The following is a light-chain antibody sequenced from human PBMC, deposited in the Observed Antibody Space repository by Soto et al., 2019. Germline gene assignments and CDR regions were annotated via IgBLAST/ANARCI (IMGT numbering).Light chain of an antibody. CDR2: HAS. CDR3: QQYNRYS. V-gene: IGKV1-5*02. J-gene: IGKJ1*01. CDR1: QSISIW. Sequence: DIQMTKSPSPLSASVADRVTIICRASQSISIWLAWYQQRPGTAPKVLIYHASNMQSGVPSRVSGSGSGTEFTLTISSLQPDDFATYYCQQYNRYSFGQGTKVDIK.